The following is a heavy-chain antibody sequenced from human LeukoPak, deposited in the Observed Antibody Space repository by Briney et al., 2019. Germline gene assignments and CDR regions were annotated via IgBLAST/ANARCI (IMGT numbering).Heavy chain of an antibody. Sequence: GGSLRLSCAASGFTFDDYAMHWVRQAPGKGLEWVSGISWNSGSIGYADSVKGRFTISRDNAKNSLYLQMNSLRAEDTALYYCAKDAARYSGRKFDYWGQGTLVTVSS. D-gene: IGHD2-2*02. CDR2: ISWNSGSI. CDR3: AKDAARYSGRKFDY. V-gene: IGHV3-9*01. J-gene: IGHJ4*02. CDR1: GFTFDDYA.